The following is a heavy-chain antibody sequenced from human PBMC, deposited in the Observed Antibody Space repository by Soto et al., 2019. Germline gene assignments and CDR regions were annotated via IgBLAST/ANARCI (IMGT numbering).Heavy chain of an antibody. V-gene: IGHV3-23*01. CDR2: ISGSGGST. Sequence: ESGGGLVQPGGSLRLSCAASGFTFSSYAMSWVRQAPGKGLEWVSAISGSGGSTYYADSVKGRFTISRDNSKNTLYLQMNSLRAEDTAVYYCAKVIGYCSGGSCYGHFDYWGQGTLVTVSS. J-gene: IGHJ4*02. CDR1: GFTFSSYA. CDR3: AKVIGYCSGGSCYGHFDY. D-gene: IGHD2-15*01.